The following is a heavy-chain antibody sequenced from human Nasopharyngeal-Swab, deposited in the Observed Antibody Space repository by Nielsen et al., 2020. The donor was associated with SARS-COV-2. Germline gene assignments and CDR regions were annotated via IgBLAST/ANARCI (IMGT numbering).Heavy chain of an antibody. J-gene: IGHJ5*02. Sequence: GESLKISCAASGFTFSSYTMHWVRQAPGKGLEWVAVISYDGSNKYYADSVKGRFTISRDNSKNTLYLQMNSLRAEDTAVYYCARDTIAVAENWFDPWGQGTLVTVSS. V-gene: IGHV3-30*04. CDR3: ARDTIAVAENWFDP. D-gene: IGHD6-19*01. CDR1: GFTFSSYT. CDR2: ISYDGSNK.